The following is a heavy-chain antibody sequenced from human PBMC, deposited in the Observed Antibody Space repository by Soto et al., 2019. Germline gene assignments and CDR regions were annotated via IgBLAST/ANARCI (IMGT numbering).Heavy chain of an antibody. D-gene: IGHD2-8*02. V-gene: IGHV4-34*01. CDR3: ARDKITGLFDY. Sequence: QVQLQQWGAGLLKPSETLSLTCAVYGGSLSGYYGTWIRQPPGTGLEWIGEINHSGSTNYNPSLKSRVTISVDTSKNQFSLKLTSVTAADTAVYYCARDKITGLFDYWGQGTLVTVSS. J-gene: IGHJ4*02. CDR1: GGSLSGYY. CDR2: INHSGST.